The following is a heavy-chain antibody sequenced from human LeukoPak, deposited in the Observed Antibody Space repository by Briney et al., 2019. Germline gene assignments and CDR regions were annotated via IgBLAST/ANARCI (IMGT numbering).Heavy chain of an antibody. D-gene: IGHD2-21*02. CDR1: GGSISSSSYY. V-gene: IGHV4-39*07. J-gene: IGHJ4*02. Sequence: SETLSLTCTVSGGSISSSSYYWGWIRQPPGKGLEWIGSIYYTGSTYYNPSLKSRVTISKDTAKNQFSLKLSSVTAADTAVYYCASTYCGGDCPFDKWGQGTLVTVSP. CDR3: ASTYCGGDCPFDK. CDR2: IYYTGST.